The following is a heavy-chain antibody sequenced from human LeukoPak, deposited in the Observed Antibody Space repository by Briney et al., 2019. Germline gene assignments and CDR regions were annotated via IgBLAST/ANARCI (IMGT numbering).Heavy chain of an antibody. CDR2: IYPGDSDT. V-gene: IGHV5-51*01. CDR1: GYSFTSYW. Sequence: GESLKISCKGSGYSFTSYWIGWVRQMPGKGLEWMGIIYPGDSDTRYSPSFQGQVTISADKSISTAYLQWSSLKASDIAMYYCASLGTSGSYYDAFDIWGQGTMVTVSS. D-gene: IGHD1-26*01. CDR3: ASLGTSGSYYDAFDI. J-gene: IGHJ3*02.